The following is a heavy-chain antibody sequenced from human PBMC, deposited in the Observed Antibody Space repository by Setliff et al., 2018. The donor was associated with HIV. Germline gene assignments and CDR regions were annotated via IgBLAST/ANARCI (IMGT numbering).Heavy chain of an antibody. CDR2: ISYSGNT. CDR3: VRHADFWTSPRGYYFDS. D-gene: IGHD3-3*01. CDR1: GGFISSETSY. J-gene: IGHJ4*02. Sequence: PSETLSLTCTVSGGFISSETSYWGWIRQSPGKGLEWLGSISYSGNTYYNPSLKSRVTISVDTSKNQFSLKVTSVTAADTAIFYCVRHADFWTSPRGYYFDSWGQGTLVT. V-gene: IGHV4-39*01.